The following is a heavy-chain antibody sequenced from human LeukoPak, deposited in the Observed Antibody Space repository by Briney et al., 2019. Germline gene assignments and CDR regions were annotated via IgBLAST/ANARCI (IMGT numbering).Heavy chain of an antibody. CDR3: AKVSMIVVVTYYYFDY. J-gene: IGHJ4*02. CDR2: ISGSGGST. Sequence: GGSLRLSCAASGFTFTSYAMSWVRQAPGNGLKWVSAISGSGGSTYYADSVKGRFTISRDNSKNTLYLQMNSLRAEDTAVYYCAKVSMIVVVTYYYFDYWGQGTLVTVSS. D-gene: IGHD3-22*01. V-gene: IGHV3-23*01. CDR1: GFTFTSYA.